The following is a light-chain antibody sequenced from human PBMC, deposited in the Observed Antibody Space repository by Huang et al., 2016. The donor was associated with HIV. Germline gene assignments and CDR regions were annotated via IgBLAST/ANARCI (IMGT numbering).Light chain of an antibody. J-gene: IGKJ1*01. Sequence: DIVMTQSPDFLAVPLGERATINCKSSQRVSYNSDSESYVAWSHQKPGQSPKLLIYWASTRESGVPDRFSGSGSGTDFTLTISSLQAEDVGVYYCQQYHSDLWTFGQGTRVEIK. V-gene: IGKV4-1*01. CDR1: QRVSYNSDSESY. CDR3: QQYHSDLWT. CDR2: WAS.